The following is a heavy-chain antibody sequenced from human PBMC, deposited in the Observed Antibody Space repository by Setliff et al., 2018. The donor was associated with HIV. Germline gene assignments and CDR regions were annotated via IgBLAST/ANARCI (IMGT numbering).Heavy chain of an antibody. Sequence: GGSLRLSCAASGFTVSSYYMTWVRQAPGKGLEWVSVIYSGGSTYYADSVKGRFTISRDNSKNTLYLQMNSLRAEDTAVYYCARENYDILTGYYDYWGQGALVTVSS. V-gene: IGHV3-66*02. D-gene: IGHD3-9*01. J-gene: IGHJ4*02. CDR1: GFTVSSYY. CDR2: IYSGGST. CDR3: ARENYDILTGYYDY.